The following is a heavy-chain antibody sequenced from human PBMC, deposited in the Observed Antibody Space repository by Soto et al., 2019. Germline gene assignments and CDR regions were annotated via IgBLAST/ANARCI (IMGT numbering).Heavy chain of an antibody. J-gene: IGHJ5*02. D-gene: IGHD2-15*01. CDR1: GFTFSSYG. V-gene: IGHV3-33*01. Sequence: GGSLRLSCAASGFTFSSYGMHWVRQAPGKGLEWVAVIWYDGSNKYYADSVKGRFTISRDNSKNTLYLQMNSLRAEDTAVYYCARDPYCSGGSCYSRGWFDPWGQGTLVTVSS. CDR3: ARDPYCSGGSCYSRGWFDP. CDR2: IWYDGSNK.